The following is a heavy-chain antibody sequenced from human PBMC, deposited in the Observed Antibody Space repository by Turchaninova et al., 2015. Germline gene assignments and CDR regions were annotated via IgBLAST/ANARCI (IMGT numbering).Heavy chain of an antibody. CDR1: GLTFGTKG. CDR2: ISYEVSNK. V-gene: IGHV3-30*18. Sequence: QGQLVESGGSLVQPGRAPGLSCADAGLTFGTKGSHWVRRAEGKGLGVVALISYEVSNKNYTNYVKGRFTIARDNSKNTRYLQMNSLRPEDTAVYYCAKDLVVVVPGKLLTNYGMDVWGQGTAVTVSS. J-gene: IGHJ6*02. D-gene: IGHD2-2*01. CDR3: AKDLVVVVPGKLLTNYGMDV.